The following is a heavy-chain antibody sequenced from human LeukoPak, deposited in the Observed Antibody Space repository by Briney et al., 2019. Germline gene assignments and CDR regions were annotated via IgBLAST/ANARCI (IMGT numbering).Heavy chain of an antibody. CDR1: GFTFSTYA. CDR2: ISSSGGNT. Sequence: GGSLRLSCAASGFTFSTYAVNWVRKAPGKGLEWVSAISSSGGNTYYADSEKGRFSISRANSKITLYLRMNSLRAEDTAIYYCAKDRNAWPTNFDSWGQGTLVTVSA. J-gene: IGHJ4*02. CDR3: AKDRNAWPTNFDS. D-gene: IGHD5-24*01. V-gene: IGHV3-23*01.